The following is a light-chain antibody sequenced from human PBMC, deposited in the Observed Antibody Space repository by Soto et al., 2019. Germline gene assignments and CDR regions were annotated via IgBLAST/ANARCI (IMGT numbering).Light chain of an antibody. CDR2: GAS. Sequence: EIVLTQSPGTLSLSPGERATLSCRASQSVSSGYLEWYQQKPRQAPMLLIYGASSRGTGIPDRLSGSGSGTDFTLTISSLEAEDFADYSCPQYGSLHPTFQGATKEEIK. CDR3: PQYGSLHPT. CDR1: QSVSSGY. J-gene: IGKJ4*01. V-gene: IGKV3-20*01.